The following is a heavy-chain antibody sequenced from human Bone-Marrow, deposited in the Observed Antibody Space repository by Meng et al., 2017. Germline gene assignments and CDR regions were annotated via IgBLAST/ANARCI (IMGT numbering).Heavy chain of an antibody. V-gene: IGHV3-30*07. CDR3: TTITPPLFDP. J-gene: IGHJ5*02. Sequence: GESLKISCAASGFTFSSYAMHWVRQAPGKGLEWVAVISYDGSNKYYADSVKGRFTISRDDSKNTLYLQMNSLKTEDTAVYYCTTITPPLFDPWGQGTLVTVSS. CDR1: GFTFSSYA. D-gene: IGHD1-14*01. CDR2: ISYDGSNK.